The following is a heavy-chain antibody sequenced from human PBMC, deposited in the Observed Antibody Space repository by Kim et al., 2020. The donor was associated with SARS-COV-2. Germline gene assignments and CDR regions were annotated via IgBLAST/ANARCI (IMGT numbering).Heavy chain of an antibody. CDR2: MNPNSGNT. V-gene: IGHV1-8*01. CDR1: GYTFTSYD. Sequence: ASVKVSCKASGYTFTSYDINWVRQATGQGLEWMGWMNPNSGNTGYAQKFQGRVTMTRNTSISTAYMELSSLRSEDTAVYYCARWSRFFYGSGSYYNRAGSTYGMDVWGQRTTVTVSS. J-gene: IGHJ6*02. D-gene: IGHD3-10*01. CDR3: ARWSRFFYGSGSYYNRAGSTYGMDV.